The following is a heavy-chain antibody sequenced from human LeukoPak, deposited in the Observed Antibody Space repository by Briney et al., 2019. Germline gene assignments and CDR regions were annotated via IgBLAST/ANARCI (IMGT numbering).Heavy chain of an antibody. CDR1: GGTFSSYA. CDR3: ARMRELLHYFDY. Sequence: WASVKVSCKASGGTFSSYAISWVRQAPGQGLEWMGGIIPIFGTANYAQKFQGRVTITADESTSTAYMELSSLRSEDTAVYYCARMRELLHYFDYWGQGTLVTVSS. J-gene: IGHJ4*02. V-gene: IGHV1-69*13. CDR2: IIPIFGTA. D-gene: IGHD1-26*01.